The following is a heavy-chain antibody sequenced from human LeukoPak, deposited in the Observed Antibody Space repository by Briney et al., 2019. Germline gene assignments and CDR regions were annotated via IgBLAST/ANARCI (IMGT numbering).Heavy chain of an antibody. D-gene: IGHD6-19*01. CDR1: GFTFDDYA. CDR2: ISWNSGSI. J-gene: IGHJ4*02. CDR3: AKDNRRHYTSGPNPDSLH. Sequence: GRSLRLSCAASGFTFDDYAMLWVRQAPGKGLEWVSGISWNSGSIDYADSVKGRFTISRDNAKNSLYLQMNSLRVEDTAFYYCAKDNRRHYTSGPNPDSLHWGQGALVTVSS. V-gene: IGHV3-9*01.